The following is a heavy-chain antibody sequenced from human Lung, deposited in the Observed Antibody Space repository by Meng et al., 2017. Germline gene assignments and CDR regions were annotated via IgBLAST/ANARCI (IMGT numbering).Heavy chain of an antibody. V-gene: IGHV1-18*01. Sequence: QVHLVQSGPEVRKPGASAKVSCQASGYSFTNYGINWVRQAPGKGLKWMGWTSTYNSNRNYAQSLQGRVTMTTDTSTTTAYMELRSLTFDDTAVYYCARGRHCSSTTCYLSDSWGQGTLVTVSS. CDR3: ARGRHCSSTTCYLSDS. D-gene: IGHD2-2*01. CDR1: GYSFTNYG. J-gene: IGHJ4*02. CDR2: TSTYNSNR.